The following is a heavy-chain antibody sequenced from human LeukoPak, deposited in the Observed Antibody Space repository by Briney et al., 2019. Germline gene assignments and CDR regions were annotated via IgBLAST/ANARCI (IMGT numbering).Heavy chain of an antibody. D-gene: IGHD3-10*01. Sequence: SETLSLTCAVYGGSFSGYYWSWIRQPPGKGLEWIGEINHSGSTNYNPSLKSRVTISVDTSKNQFSLKLSSVTAADTAVYYCARERTRGSMVRGVNLFDYWGQGTLVTVSS. V-gene: IGHV4-34*01. CDR1: GGSFSGYY. CDR3: ARERTRGSMVRGVNLFDY. J-gene: IGHJ4*02. CDR2: INHSGST.